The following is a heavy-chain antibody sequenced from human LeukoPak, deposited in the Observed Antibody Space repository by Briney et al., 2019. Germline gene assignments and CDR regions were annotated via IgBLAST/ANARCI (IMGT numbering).Heavy chain of an antibody. J-gene: IGHJ5*02. Sequence: PSETLSLTCAASGGFISSSNWWSWVRQPPGKGLEWIGEIYHSGSTNYNPSLKSRVTISVDKSKNQFSLKLSSVTAADTAVYYCARDSNTMVRGVKASWFDPWGQGTLVTVSS. V-gene: IGHV4-4*02. CDR1: GGFISSSNW. D-gene: IGHD3-10*01. CDR3: ARDSNTMVRGVKASWFDP. CDR2: IYHSGST.